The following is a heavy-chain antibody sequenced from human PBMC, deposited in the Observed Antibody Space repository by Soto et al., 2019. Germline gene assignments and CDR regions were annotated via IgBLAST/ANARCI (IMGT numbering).Heavy chain of an antibody. V-gene: IGHV4-59*08. CDR2: IYYSGRT. CDR3: AGRDKDEYAFDI. Sequence: QVQLQESGPGLVKPSETLSLTCTVSGGSISSYHWSWIRQSPGKVLEWIGNIYYSGRTHYNSSLMIRDTRSVETSKDQFSLKMSAVTVAVAAVYYCAGRDKDEYAFDIWGQGTIVTVAS. CDR1: GGSISSYH. D-gene: IGHD3-9*01. J-gene: IGHJ3*02.